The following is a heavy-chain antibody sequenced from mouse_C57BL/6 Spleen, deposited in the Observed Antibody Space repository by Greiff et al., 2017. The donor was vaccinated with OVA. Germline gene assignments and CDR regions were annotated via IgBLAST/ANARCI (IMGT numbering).Heavy chain of an antibody. D-gene: IGHD2-4*01. J-gene: IGHJ2*01. CDR3: ARSVYDYDDGDFDY. Sequence: QVQLQQSGAELARPGASVKLSCKASGYTFTSYGISWVKQRTGQGLEWIGEIYPRSGNTYYNEKFKGKATLTADKSSSTAYMELRSLTSEDSAVYFCARSVYDYDDGDFDYWGQGTTLTVSS. CDR1: GYTFTSYG. CDR2: IYPRSGNT. V-gene: IGHV1-81*01.